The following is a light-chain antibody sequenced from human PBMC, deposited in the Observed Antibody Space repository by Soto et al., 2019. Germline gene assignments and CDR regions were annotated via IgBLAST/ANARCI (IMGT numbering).Light chain of an antibody. Sequence: EIVLTQSPGPLSLSPGERATLSCRARQSVSSSYLAWYQQKPGQAPRLLIYGASSRATGIPDRFSGSGSGTDFTLTISRLEPADFAVYYCQQYGSTPMTFGQGTNVEIK. CDR1: QSVSSSY. CDR2: GAS. V-gene: IGKV3-20*01. CDR3: QQYGSTPMT. J-gene: IGKJ1*01.